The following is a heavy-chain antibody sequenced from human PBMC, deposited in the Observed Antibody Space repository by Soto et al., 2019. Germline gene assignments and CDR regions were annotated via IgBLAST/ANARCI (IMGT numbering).Heavy chain of an antibody. V-gene: IGHV3-21*01. Sequence: EVQLVESGGGLVKPGGSLRLSCAASGFTFSSYSMNWVRQAPGKGLEWVSSISSSSSYIYYADSVKGRFTISRDNAKNSLYLQMNSLRAEDTAVYYCARAPAEGYSSSWYAFDYWGQGTLVTVSS. CDR2: ISSSSSYI. CDR3: ARAPAEGYSSSWYAFDY. J-gene: IGHJ4*02. CDR1: GFTFSSYS. D-gene: IGHD6-13*01.